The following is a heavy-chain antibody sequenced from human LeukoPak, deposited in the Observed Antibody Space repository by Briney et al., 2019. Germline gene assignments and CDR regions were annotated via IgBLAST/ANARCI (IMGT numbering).Heavy chain of an antibody. J-gene: IGHJ4*02. Sequence: GGSRRLSCAASGFTFTDAWLGWARQAPGRGLEWVARVKSKARGGTIDYAAPVKGRFTITRDDSKDTVDLQMNSLKTEDTAVYYCTTDHFNWGRGTLVTVSS. CDR1: GFTFTDAW. CDR2: VKSKARGGTI. V-gene: IGHV3-15*01. CDR3: TTDHFN.